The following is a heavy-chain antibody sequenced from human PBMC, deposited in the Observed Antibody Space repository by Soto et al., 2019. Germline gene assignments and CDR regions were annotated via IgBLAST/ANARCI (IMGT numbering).Heavy chain of an antibody. CDR3: ARTKYDSREAEYFEY. Sequence: AASVKVSFKASGYTFTSYYMHWVRQAPGQRLEWMGWINAGNGNTKYSQRFQGRVTISRDTSASTAYMELSSLRSEDTAVYFCARTKYDSREAEYFEYWGQGTLVTVSS. CDR1: GYTFTSYY. J-gene: IGHJ1*01. CDR2: INAGNGNT. D-gene: IGHD3-22*01. V-gene: IGHV1-3*01.